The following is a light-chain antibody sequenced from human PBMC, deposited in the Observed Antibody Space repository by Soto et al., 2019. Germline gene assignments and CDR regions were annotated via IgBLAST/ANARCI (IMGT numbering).Light chain of an antibody. J-gene: IGKJ3*01. V-gene: IGKV3-20*01. CDR3: QHYGTSAL. Sequence: EIVLTQSPGTLSLSPGERATLSCRASQSVSSSYLAWYQQKPGQAPRLLIYDASRATGIPDRFSGSGSGTNFTLTISRLEPELFAVYYSQHYGTSALFGPGTKVDI. CDR1: QSVSSSY. CDR2: DAS.